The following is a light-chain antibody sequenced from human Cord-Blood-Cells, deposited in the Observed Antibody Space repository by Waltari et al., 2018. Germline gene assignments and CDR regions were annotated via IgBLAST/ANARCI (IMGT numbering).Light chain of an antibody. J-gene: IGKJ1*01. CDR3: QQLNSYPRT. CDR1: QGISSY. Sequence: DIQLTQSPSFLSASVGDRVTITCRASQGISSYLAWYQQKPGKAPKLLIYAASTLQSGGPSRFGGSGSGTEFTLTISSLQPEDFATYYCQQLNSYPRTFGQGTKVEIK. CDR2: AAS. V-gene: IGKV1-9*01.